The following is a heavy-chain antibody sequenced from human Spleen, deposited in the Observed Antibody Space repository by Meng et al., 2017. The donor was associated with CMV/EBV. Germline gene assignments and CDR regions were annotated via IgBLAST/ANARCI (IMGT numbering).Heavy chain of an antibody. CDR1: GYTFTGYY. CDR2: INPNSGGT. V-gene: IGHV1-2*02. D-gene: IGHD2-2*01. Sequence: ASVKVSCKASGYTFTGYYMHWVRQAPGQGLEWMGWINPNSGGTNYAQKFQGRVTMTRDTSISTAYMELSRLRSDDTAVYYCARDPGYCSSTSCYLYYYYGMDVWGQGTTVTSP. J-gene: IGHJ6*02. CDR3: ARDPGYCSSTSCYLYYYYGMDV.